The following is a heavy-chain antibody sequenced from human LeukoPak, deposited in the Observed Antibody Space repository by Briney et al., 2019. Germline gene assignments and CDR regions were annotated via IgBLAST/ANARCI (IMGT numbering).Heavy chain of an antibody. CDR3: ARGRWLEGSDY. CDR1: GYSFNAYG. V-gene: IGHV1-18*01. J-gene: IGHJ4*02. D-gene: IGHD5-12*01. Sequence: ASVKVSCKASGYSFNAYGICWVRQAPGQGLKWMGWLDSYNGITKSAPKFQGRVTMTTDTSTTTVYMELRNLRSDDTAVYYCARGRWLEGSDYWGQGSLVIVFS. CDR2: LDSYNGIT.